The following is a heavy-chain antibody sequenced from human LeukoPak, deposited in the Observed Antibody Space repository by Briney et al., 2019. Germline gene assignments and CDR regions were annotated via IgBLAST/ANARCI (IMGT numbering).Heavy chain of an antibody. CDR3: ARDKAPRYTYGLGH. D-gene: IGHD5-18*01. V-gene: IGHV1-18*01. Sequence: GASVKVSCKASGYTFITYGINWVRQAPGQGLEWMGWISPYDGSTNFAQNLQGRVTMTTDTITSTAFMELRSLRLEDTALYYCARDKAPRYTYGLGHWGQGTLVTVSS. CDR2: ISPYDGST. CDR1: GYTFITYG. J-gene: IGHJ4*02.